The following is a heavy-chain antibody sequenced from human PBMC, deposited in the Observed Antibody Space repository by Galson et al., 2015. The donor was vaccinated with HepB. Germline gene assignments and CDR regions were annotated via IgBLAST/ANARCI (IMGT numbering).Heavy chain of an antibody. CDR2: IYYSGST. J-gene: IGHJ2*01. Sequence: LSLTCTVSGGSISSYYWSWIRQPPGKGLEWIGYIYYSGSTNYNPSLKSRVTISVDTSKNQFSLKLSSVTAADTAVYYCARGSGDYWYFDLWGRGTLVTVSS. D-gene: IGHD4-17*01. CDR3: ARGSGDYWYFDL. CDR1: GGSISSYY. V-gene: IGHV4-59*01.